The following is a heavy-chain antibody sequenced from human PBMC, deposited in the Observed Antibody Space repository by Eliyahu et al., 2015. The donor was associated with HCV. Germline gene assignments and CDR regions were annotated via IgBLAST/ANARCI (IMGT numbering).Heavy chain of an antibody. J-gene: IGHJ4*02. D-gene: IGHD3-9*01. CDR1: GFPXGXXA. V-gene: IGHV3-33*01. Sequence: QVQLVESGGGVVQPGRSLRLSCAASGFPXGXXAMXWVRQAPGKGLEWVAIVXYDGLKEYYADSVKGRFTISRDNSKKTLFLQMNTLRAEDSAVYYCARDRATLRYFDRAFQPDFSFDKWGQGTLVTVSS. CDR3: ARDRATLRYFDRAFQPDFSFDK. CDR2: VXYDGLKE.